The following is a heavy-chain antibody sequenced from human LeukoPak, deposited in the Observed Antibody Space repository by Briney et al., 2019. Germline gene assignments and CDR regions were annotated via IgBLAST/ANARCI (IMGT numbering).Heavy chain of an antibody. Sequence: GGSLRLSCAASGFTFSSYGMHRVRQAPDKGLEWVAVIWYDGSNKYYADSVKGRFTISRDNSKNTLYLQMNSLRAEDTAVYYCARDDIVVVPAGLHYYYYGMDVWGQGTTVTVSS. V-gene: IGHV3-33*01. J-gene: IGHJ6*02. D-gene: IGHD2-2*01. CDR2: IWYDGSNK. CDR1: GFTFSSYG. CDR3: ARDDIVVVPAGLHYYYYGMDV.